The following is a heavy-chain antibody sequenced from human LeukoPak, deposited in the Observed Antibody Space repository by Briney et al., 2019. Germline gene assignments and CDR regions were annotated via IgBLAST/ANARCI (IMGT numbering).Heavy chain of an antibody. J-gene: IGHJ4*02. Sequence: GGSLRLSCAASGITFSSYSMNWVRQAPGKGLEWVSSISSSSSYIYYADSVKGRFTISRDNAKNSLYLQMNSLRAEDTAVYYCARDQYRGSTSRGDYWGQGTLVTVSS. D-gene: IGHD2-2*01. CDR2: ISSSSSYI. V-gene: IGHV3-21*01. CDR1: GITFSSYS. CDR3: ARDQYRGSTSRGDY.